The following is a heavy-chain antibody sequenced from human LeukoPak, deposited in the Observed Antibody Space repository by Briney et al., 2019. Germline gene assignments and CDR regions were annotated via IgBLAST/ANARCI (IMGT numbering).Heavy chain of an antibody. J-gene: IGHJ4*02. Sequence: PGGSLRLSCAASGFTFSSYAMSWVRQAPGKGLEWVSAISGSGGSTYYADSVKGRFTISRDNSKNTLYLQMNSLGAEDTAVYYCATSRRDGYNFDYWGQGTLVTVSS. CDR1: GFTFSSYA. V-gene: IGHV3-23*01. D-gene: IGHD5-24*01. CDR2: ISGSGGST. CDR3: ATSRRDGYNFDY.